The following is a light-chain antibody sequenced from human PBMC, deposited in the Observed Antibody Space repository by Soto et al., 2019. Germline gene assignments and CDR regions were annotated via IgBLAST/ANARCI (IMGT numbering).Light chain of an antibody. CDR3: QQYNNWPLT. CDR1: QSVNSVY. Sequence: EIVLTQSPGTLSLSPGERASLSCRADQSVNSVYLAWYQHKPGQAPRILIYGESDRATGIPDRFSGGGSGTELTLTISRLQSEDFAVYYCQQYNNWPLTFGQGTKVDIK. CDR2: GES. V-gene: IGKV3-20*01. J-gene: IGKJ1*01.